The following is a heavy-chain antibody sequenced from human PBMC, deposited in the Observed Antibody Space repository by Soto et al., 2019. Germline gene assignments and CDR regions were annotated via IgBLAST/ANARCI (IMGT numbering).Heavy chain of an antibody. CDR3: ARARYCDTSGYYRYYYYGMDI. CDR2: INTDDGNT. Sequence: ASVKVSCKASGYTFTTYAMHWVRQAPGQRLEWMGWINTDDGNTRYSQKFQGRVTVTRDTSASTAYMELSSLRSEDTAVYYCARARYCDTSGYYRYYYYGMDIWGQGTTVTVSS. J-gene: IGHJ6*02. D-gene: IGHD3-22*01. V-gene: IGHV1-3*04. CDR1: GYTFTTYA.